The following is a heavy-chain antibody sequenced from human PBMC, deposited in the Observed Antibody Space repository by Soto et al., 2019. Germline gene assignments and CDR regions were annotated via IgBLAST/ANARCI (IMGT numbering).Heavy chain of an antibody. V-gene: IGHV1-69*08. Sequence: QVQLVQSGAEVKKPGSSVKVSCKASGGTFSTYTITWVRQAPGQGLEWMGRIIPIIGIINYAQKFQGRVPISADKFTGTAYMELTGLRSDDTAVYYCAGDPDSHYNDSHAYSYPWGQGTLVTVSS. CDR3: AGDPDSHYNDSHAYSYP. CDR1: GGTFSTYT. CDR2: IIPIIGII. J-gene: IGHJ5*02. D-gene: IGHD3-16*01.